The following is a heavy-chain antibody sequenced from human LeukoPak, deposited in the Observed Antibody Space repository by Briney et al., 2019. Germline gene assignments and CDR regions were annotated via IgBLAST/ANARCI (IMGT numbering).Heavy chain of an antibody. CDR3: ARDLQFD. Sequence: GGSLRLSCAASGFTFSSYWMSWVRQAPGKGLEWVSYISSSSSTIYYADSVKGRFTISRDNAKNSLYLQMNSLRAEDTAVYYCARDLQFDWGQGTLVTVSS. CDR1: GFTFSSYW. D-gene: IGHD3-10*01. J-gene: IGHJ4*02. CDR2: ISSSSSTI. V-gene: IGHV3-48*01.